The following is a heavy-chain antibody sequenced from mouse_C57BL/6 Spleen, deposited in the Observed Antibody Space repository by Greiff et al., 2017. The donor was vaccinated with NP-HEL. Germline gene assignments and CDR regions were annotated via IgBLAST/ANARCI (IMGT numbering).Heavy chain of an antibody. D-gene: IGHD2-1*01. CDR2: INPSTGGT. V-gene: IGHV1-42*01. J-gene: IGHJ3*01. CDR3: ARRGFYGNYVLWFAY. CDR1: GFSFTGYY. Sequence: VQLKESGPELVKPGASVKISCKASGFSFTGYYMNWVKQSPEKSLEWIGEINPSTGGTTYNQKFKAKVTFTVDKSSSTAYMQLKSLTSKDSAVYYGARRGFYGNYVLWFAYWGQGTLVTVSA.